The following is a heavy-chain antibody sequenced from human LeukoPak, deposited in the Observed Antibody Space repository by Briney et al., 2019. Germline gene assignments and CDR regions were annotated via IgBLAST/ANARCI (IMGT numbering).Heavy chain of an antibody. CDR2: ISSSSSYI. V-gene: IGHV3-21*01. CDR1: GFTFSSHS. J-gene: IGHJ4*02. D-gene: IGHD3-22*01. CDR3: AKETTYYYDTPIDYFDY. Sequence: GGSLRLSCAASGFTFSSHSMNWVRQAPGKGLEWVSSISSSSSYIYYADSVKGRFTISRDNAKNSLYLQMNSLRAEDTAVYYCAKETTYYYDTPIDYFDYWGQGTLVTVSS.